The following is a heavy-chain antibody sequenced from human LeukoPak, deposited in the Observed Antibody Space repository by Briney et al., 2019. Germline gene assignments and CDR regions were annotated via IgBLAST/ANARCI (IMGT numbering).Heavy chain of an antibody. J-gene: IGHJ4*02. CDR2: IYYNGST. V-gene: IGHV4-59*01. Sequence: SETLSLTCTVSGGSISSYYWSWIRQPPGKGLEWIGYIYYNGSTKYNPSLKSRVTISVDTSKKQFSLKLSSVTAADTAVYYCARATYYYDSSGYHIDYWGQGTLVTVSS. CDR3: ARATYYYDSSGYHIDY. D-gene: IGHD3-22*01. CDR1: GGSISSYY.